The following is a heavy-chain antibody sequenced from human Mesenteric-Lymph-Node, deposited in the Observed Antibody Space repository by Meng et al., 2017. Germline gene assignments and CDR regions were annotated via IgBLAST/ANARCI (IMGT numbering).Heavy chain of an antibody. CDR1: GGSFSGYY. J-gene: IGHJ4*02. D-gene: IGHD5-24*01. V-gene: IGHV4-34*01. CDR2: INHSGST. Sequence: QVQLQQWGAGLLKPSETLSLTCAVYGGSFSGYYWSWICQPPGKGLEWIGEINHSGSTNYNPSLKSRVTISMGKSNNQLSLKLNSATAADTAVYYCATQESRDGHNPYWGQGTLVTVSS. CDR3: ATQESRDGHNPY.